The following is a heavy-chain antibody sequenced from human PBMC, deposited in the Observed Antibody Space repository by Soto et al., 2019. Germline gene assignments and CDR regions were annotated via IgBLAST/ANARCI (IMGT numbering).Heavy chain of an antibody. CDR2: INPSSGST. Sequence: ASVKVSCKASGYTFTTYYIHWVRQAPGQGLEWMGIINPSSGSTSSAQKFQGRVTMTRDTSTSTVYMELSSLRSEDTAVYYCSRAPFASGSGWYDYWGQGTLVTAPQ. D-gene: IGHD6-19*01. CDR3: SRAPFASGSGWYDY. V-gene: IGHV1-46*03. CDR1: GYTFTTYY. J-gene: IGHJ4*02.